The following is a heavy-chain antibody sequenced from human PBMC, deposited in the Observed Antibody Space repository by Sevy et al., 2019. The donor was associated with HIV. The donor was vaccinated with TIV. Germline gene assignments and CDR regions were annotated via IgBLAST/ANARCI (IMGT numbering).Heavy chain of an antibody. CDR3: AKEGLRPYDSSSYYAGPDAFHI. Sequence: GGSLRLSCAASGFTFSSYGMSWVRHAPGKGLEWVSAISRSGGRTYYADSVKGRFTISRDNSKNTLYLQMNSLRAEDTAVNYCAKEGLRPYDSSSYYAGPDAFHIWGQGTMVTVSS. D-gene: IGHD3-22*01. J-gene: IGHJ3*02. CDR2: ISRSGGRT. CDR1: GFTFSSYG. V-gene: IGHV3-23*01.